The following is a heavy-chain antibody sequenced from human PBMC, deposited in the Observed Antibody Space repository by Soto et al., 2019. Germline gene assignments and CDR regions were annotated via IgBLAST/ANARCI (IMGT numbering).Heavy chain of an antibody. CDR3: ARRVDSSSWYVLVYYYGMDV. CDR1: GGSISSSSYY. Sequence: QLQLQESGPGLVKPSETLSLTCTVSGGSISSSSYYWGWIRQPPGKGLEWIGSIYYSGSTYYNPSLKSRVTIAVVTSKNQSSLKLSSVTTEDTAVYYCARRVDSSSWYVLVYYYGMDVWGQGTTVTVSS. D-gene: IGHD6-13*01. J-gene: IGHJ6*02. CDR2: IYYSGST. V-gene: IGHV4-39*01.